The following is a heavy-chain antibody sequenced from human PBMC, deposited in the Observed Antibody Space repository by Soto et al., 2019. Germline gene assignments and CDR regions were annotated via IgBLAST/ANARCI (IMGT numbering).Heavy chain of an antibody. CDR2: ISYDESDK. Sequence: QVQLVESGGSVVQPGRSLRLSCAASGFTFRNYAMDWVRQAPGKGLEWVAVISYDESDKYYADSVKGRFTISRDNSKNTLYLKMNSLRADDTAVYYCARAPGVQYYFDYWGQGTPVTVSS. J-gene: IGHJ4*02. CDR3: ARAPGVQYYFDY. V-gene: IGHV3-30-3*01. D-gene: IGHD2-8*01. CDR1: GFTFRNYA.